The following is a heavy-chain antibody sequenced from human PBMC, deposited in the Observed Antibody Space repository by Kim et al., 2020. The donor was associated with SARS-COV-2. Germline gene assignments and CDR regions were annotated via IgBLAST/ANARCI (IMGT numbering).Heavy chain of an antibody. CDR2: LSSDSANT. J-gene: IGHJ3*01. CDR1: GFTFSHSA. V-gene: IGHV3-23*01. D-gene: IGHD2-2*01. Sequence: GGSLRLSCAASGFTFSHSAMTWVRQAPGKVLEWVAILSSDSANTYYKDSGEGRFTISRDNAKDTLYLQMDRLRGGDTAVYYCAKSPHGCSRTSCYGGAFPVWGPGTVVTVSS. CDR3: AKSPHGCSRTSCYGGAFPV.